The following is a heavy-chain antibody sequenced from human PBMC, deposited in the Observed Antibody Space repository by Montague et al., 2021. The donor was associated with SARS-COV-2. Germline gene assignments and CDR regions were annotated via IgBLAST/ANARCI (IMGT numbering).Heavy chain of an antibody. CDR3: ARGGRYSYGARTYYYYYGMDV. V-gene: IGHV5-10-1*01. J-gene: IGHJ6*02. D-gene: IGHD5-18*01. CDR1: GYSFTSYW. Sequence: QSGAEVKKPGESLRISCKGSGYSFTSYWISWVRQMPGKGLEWMGRIDPSDSYTNYSPSFHGHVTISADKSISTAYLQWSSLKASDTAMYYCARGGRYSYGARTYYYYYGMDVWGQGTTVTVSS. CDR2: IDPSDSYT.